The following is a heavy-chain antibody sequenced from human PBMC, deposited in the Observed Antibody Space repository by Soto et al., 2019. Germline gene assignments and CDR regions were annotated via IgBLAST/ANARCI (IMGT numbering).Heavy chain of an antibody. CDR2: ISWNSGSI. Sequence: EVQLVESGGGLVQPGRSLRLSCAASGFTFDDYAMHWVRQAPGKGLEWVSGISWNSGSIGYADSVKGRFTISRDNSKNSLYMQMNSLRAEDTALYYCAKDIFGQRHDAFDIWGQGTMVTVSS. V-gene: IGHV3-9*01. J-gene: IGHJ3*02. CDR1: GFTFDDYA. CDR3: AKDIFGQRHDAFDI. D-gene: IGHD6-25*01.